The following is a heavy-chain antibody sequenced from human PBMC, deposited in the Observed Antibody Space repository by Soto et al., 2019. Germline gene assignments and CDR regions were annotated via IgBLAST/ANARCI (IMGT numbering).Heavy chain of an antibody. V-gene: IGHV3-33*01. CDR1: GFTFSSYG. Sequence: GGSLRLSCAASGFTFSSYGMHWVRQAPGKGLEWVAVIWYDGSNKYYADSVKGRFTISRDNSKNTLYLQMHSLRAEDTALYFCVRDRGYPDSFDVWGRGTMVTVSS. J-gene: IGHJ3*01. CDR2: IWYDGSNK. CDR3: VRDRGYPDSFDV. D-gene: IGHD1-1*01.